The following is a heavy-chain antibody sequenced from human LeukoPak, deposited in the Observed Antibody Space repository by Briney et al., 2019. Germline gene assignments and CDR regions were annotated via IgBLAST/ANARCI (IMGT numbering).Heavy chain of an antibody. CDR2: ISAYNGNT. CDR1: VYTCTSYY. Sequence: ASVKVSCRASVYTCTSYYIIWVVQAPGQGLEWMGWISAYNGNTNYAQKLQGRVTMTTDKSTSTAYMELRSLRSDDTAVYYCARGWGRGRAMVLGYWGQGTLVTVSS. J-gene: IGHJ4*02. V-gene: IGHV1-18*01. CDR3: ARGWGRGRAMVLGY. D-gene: IGHD3-16*01.